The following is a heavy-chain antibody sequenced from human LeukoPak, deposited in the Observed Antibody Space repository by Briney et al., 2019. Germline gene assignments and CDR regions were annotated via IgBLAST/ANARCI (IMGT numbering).Heavy chain of an antibody. D-gene: IGHD2-2*02. CDR1: GFTFKNFA. CDR3: AKDVRRAEYCSGTTCYTSSFDY. J-gene: IGHJ4*02. Sequence: PGGSLRLSCAASGFTFKNFAMTWVRQAPGKGLEWVSTISAIGGGAYYADSVKGRFTISRDNSKDTLSLQMNTLRAEDTAVYYCAKDVRRAEYCSGTTCYTSSFDYWGQGTLVTVSS. V-gene: IGHV3-23*01. CDR2: ISAIGGGA.